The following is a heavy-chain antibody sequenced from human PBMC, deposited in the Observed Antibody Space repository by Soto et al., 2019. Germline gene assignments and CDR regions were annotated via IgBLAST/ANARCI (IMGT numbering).Heavy chain of an antibody. CDR2: IYYSGST. J-gene: IGHJ6*02. CDR3: ARDQAYYDILTGYGGMDV. D-gene: IGHD3-9*01. Sequence: QVQLQESGPGLVKPSQTLSLTCTVSGGSISSGGYYWSWIRQHPGKGLEWIGYIYYSGSTYYNPALKSRVTIAVDTSKNQFSLKLSSVTAADTAVYYCARDQAYYDILTGYGGMDVWGQGTTVTVSS. V-gene: IGHV4-31*03. CDR1: GGSISSGGYY.